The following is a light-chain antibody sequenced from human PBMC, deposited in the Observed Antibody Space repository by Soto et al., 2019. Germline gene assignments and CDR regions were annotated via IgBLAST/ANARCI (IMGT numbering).Light chain of an antibody. CDR3: QQCGSSPLVT. CDR2: GAS. Sequence: VVLTQSPGTLSLAPEERATLSCRASQSVSSSYLAWYQQKPGQAPRLLIYGASSRASGIPDRFSGSGSGTDFTLTISRLEPEDFAVYYCQQCGSSPLVTFGQGTRLEIK. J-gene: IGKJ5*01. V-gene: IGKV3-20*01. CDR1: QSVSSSY.